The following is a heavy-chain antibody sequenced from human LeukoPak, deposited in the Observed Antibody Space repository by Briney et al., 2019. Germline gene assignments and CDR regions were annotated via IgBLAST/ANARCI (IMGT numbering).Heavy chain of an antibody. CDR3: ARDISTYYDSSGGDWFDP. J-gene: IGHJ5*02. Sequence: GGSLRLSCAASGFTFSSYSMNWVRQAPGKGLEWVANIKQDGSEKYYVDSVKGRFTISRDNAKNSLYLQMNSLRAEDTAVYYCARDISTYYDSSGGDWFDPWGQGTLVTVSS. CDR1: GFTFSSYS. D-gene: IGHD3-22*01. CDR2: IKQDGSEK. V-gene: IGHV3-7*01.